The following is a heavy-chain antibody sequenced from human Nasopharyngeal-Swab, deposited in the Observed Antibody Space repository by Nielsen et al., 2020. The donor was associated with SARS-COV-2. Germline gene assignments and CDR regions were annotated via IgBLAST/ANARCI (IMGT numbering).Heavy chain of an antibody. CDR3: AAIRLCPYGMDV. V-gene: IGHV3-23*03. D-gene: IGHD3-10*02. CDR2: IYSGGSTT. J-gene: IGHJ6*02. CDR1: GFTFSTYA. Sequence: GESLKISCAASGFTFSTYAMSWVRQAPGKGLEWVTVIYSGGSTTYYANSVKGLFTISRDNSKYTLYLQMNSLRAEDTAIYYCAAIRLCPYGMDVWGQGTTVTVSS.